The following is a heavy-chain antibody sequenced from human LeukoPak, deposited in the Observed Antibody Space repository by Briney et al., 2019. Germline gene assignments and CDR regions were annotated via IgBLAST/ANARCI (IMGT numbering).Heavy chain of an antibody. V-gene: IGHV4-59*01. CDR2: IYYSGSS. J-gene: IGHJ3*02. CDR1: GGSISSYY. D-gene: IGHD1-1*01. CDR3: ARQGYNDAFDI. Sequence: SETLSLTCTVSGGSISSYYWSWIRQPPGKGLEWIGYIYYSGSSDYNPSLKSRVTESVDTSKNQFSLKLSSVTAADTAVYYCARQGYNDAFDIWGQGTMVTVSS.